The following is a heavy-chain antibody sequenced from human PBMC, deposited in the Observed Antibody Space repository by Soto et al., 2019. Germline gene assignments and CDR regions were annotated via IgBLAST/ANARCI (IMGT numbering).Heavy chain of an antibody. CDR2: IYYSGST. CDR1: GGSISSYY. J-gene: IGHJ4*02. D-gene: IGHD6-13*01. CDR3: AIDSGIAAAGTISYFDV. V-gene: IGHV4-59*01. Sequence: SETLSLTCTVSGGSISSYYWSWIRHPPGKGLEWIGYIYYSGSTNYNPSLKSRVTISVDTSKNQFSLKLSSVTAADTAVYYCAIDSGIAAAGTISYFDVWGQGTLVTVSS.